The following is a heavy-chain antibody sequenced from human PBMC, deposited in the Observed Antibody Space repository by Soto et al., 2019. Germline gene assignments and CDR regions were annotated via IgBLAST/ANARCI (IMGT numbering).Heavy chain of an antibody. J-gene: IGHJ6*02. CDR3: AKDLGGYGTNYYYYYGMDV. CDR1: GFTFSSYG. Sequence: GGSLRLSCAASGFTFSSYGMHWVRQAPGKGLEWVAVISYDGSNKYYADSVKGRFTISRDNSKNTLYLQMNSLRAEDTAVYYCAKDLGGYGTNYYYYYGMDVWGQGTTVTVSS. CDR2: ISYDGSNK. V-gene: IGHV3-30*18. D-gene: IGHD5-12*01.